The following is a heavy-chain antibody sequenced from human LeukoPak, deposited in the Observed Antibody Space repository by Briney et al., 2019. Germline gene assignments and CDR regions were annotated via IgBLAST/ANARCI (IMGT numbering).Heavy chain of an antibody. Sequence: ASVKVSCKASGYTFTGYYMHWVRQAPGQGLEWMGWINPNSGGTNYAQKFQGWVTMTRDTSISTAYMELSRLRSDDTAVYYCARGGDILTGVSWFDPWGQGTLVTVSS. CDR1: GYTFTGYY. D-gene: IGHD3-9*01. CDR2: INPNSGGT. V-gene: IGHV1-2*04. J-gene: IGHJ5*02. CDR3: ARGGDILTGVSWFDP.